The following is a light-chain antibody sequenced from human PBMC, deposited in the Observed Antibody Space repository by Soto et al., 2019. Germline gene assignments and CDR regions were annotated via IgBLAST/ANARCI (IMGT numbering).Light chain of an antibody. J-gene: IGLJ1*01. CDR3: SSSTTMSTKV. CDR2: EVR. V-gene: IGLV2-14*01. Sequence: QSLLTQPAAVSFSPGHSITISCTGTSNDVGAYDYVSLYQQHPGKPPKLMIFEVRNRPSGVSSRFSGSRYGNTASLTISGLQAEDEADYYCSSSTTMSTKVFGTGTKVTVL. CDR1: SNDVGAYDY.